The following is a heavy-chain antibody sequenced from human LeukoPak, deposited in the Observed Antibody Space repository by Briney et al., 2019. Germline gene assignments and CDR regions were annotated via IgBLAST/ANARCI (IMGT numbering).Heavy chain of an antibody. J-gene: IGHJ4*02. D-gene: IGHD3-3*01. CDR1: GYRFNKYL. CDR2: VYGGDSDL. CDR3: ARGISSTGGYYSHFDQ. Sequence: GESLKISCKGSGYRFNKYLIGWVRQKSGKGLEWMGSVYGGDSDLRYSPSFEGQVTISVDKGISTAYLHWRSLKASDTALYFCARGISSTGGYYSHFDQWGQGTLVTVSS. V-gene: IGHV5-51*01.